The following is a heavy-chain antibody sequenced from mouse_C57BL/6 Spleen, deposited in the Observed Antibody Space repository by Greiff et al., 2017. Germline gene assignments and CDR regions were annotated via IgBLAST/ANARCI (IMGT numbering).Heavy chain of an antibody. CDR2: IYPGSGNT. Sequence: VKLVESGAELVRPGASVKLSCKASGYTFTDYYINWVKQRPGQGLEWIARIYPGSGNTYYNEKFKGKATLTAEKTSSTAYMQLSSLTSEDSAVYFCAIGYSNYEAWFAYWGQGTLVTVSA. CDR3: AIGYSNYEAWFAY. J-gene: IGHJ3*01. CDR1: GYTFTDYY. V-gene: IGHV1-76*01. D-gene: IGHD2-5*01.